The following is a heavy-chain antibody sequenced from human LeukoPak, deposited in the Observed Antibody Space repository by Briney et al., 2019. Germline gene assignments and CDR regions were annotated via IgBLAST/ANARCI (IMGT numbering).Heavy chain of an antibody. CDR1: GDSISRSSYY. D-gene: IGHD2-15*01. CDR3: ARDSAYVVAATYYYYGMDV. J-gene: IGHJ6*02. V-gene: IGHV4-39*07. CDR2: IYYDGST. Sequence: SETLSLTCSVSGDSISRSSYYWGWIRQPPGEGLEWIGTIYYDGSTYHNPSLKSRVTISVDASKNQFSLKLNSVTAADTAVYYCARDSAYVVAATYYYYGMDVWGQGTTVTVSS.